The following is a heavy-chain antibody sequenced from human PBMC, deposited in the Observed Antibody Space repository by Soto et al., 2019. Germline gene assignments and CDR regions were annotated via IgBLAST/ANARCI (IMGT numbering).Heavy chain of an antibody. D-gene: IGHD5-12*01. CDR1: GGSFSGYY. CDR3: AREGSGYDHTFFDY. J-gene: IGHJ4*02. CDR2: INHGGTS. V-gene: IGHV4-34*01. Sequence: SETLSLTCAVHGGSFSGYYWDWIRQPPGKGLEWIGEINHGGTSNYNPSLKSRVTISVDTSKNQFSLKLSSVTAADTAVYYCAREGSGYDHTFFDYWGQGTLVTVSS.